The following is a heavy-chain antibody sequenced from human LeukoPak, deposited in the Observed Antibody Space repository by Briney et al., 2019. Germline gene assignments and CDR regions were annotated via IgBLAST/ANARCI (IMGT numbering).Heavy chain of an antibody. D-gene: IGHD6-13*01. J-gene: IGHJ4*02. CDR2: IRSKAYGGTT. CDR1: GFTFGDYA. V-gene: IGHV3-49*03. Sequence: PGGSLRLSCTASGFTFGDYAMSWFRQAPGKGLEWVGFIRSKAYGGTTEYAASVKGRCTISSDDSKSIAYLQMNSLKTEDTAVYYCTRGGIAAAGTGGPVDYWGQGTLVTVSS. CDR3: TRGGIAAAGTGGPVDY.